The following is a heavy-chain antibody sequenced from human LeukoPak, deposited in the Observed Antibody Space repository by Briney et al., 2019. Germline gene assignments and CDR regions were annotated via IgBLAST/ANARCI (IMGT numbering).Heavy chain of an antibody. V-gene: IGHV1-2*02. CDR3: AREPSGSGGYDY. CDR2: ISPNSGGT. Sequence: GASVKVSCKASGYTFTDYHMHWVRQAPGQGLEWMAWISPNSGGTNYVQKFQGRVTVTRDTSISTDYMEISGLTSDDTALYYCAREPSGSGGYDYWGQGTLVTVSS. J-gene: IGHJ4*02. D-gene: IGHD3-10*01. CDR1: GYTFTDYH.